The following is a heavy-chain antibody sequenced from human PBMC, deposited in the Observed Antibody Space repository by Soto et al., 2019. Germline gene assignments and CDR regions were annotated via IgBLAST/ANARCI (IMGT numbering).Heavy chain of an antibody. V-gene: IGHV1-69*13. D-gene: IGHD2-21*01. Sequence: SVKVSCKASGGTFSDSGISWVRQAPGQGLEWIGGIIPLFGKSDYRQEFQGRVTLTADESKTTAYMELSSLRSEDSAVYHCAKDRAGDMNIWGQGTLVTVSS. CDR3: AKDRAGDMNI. CDR2: IIPLFGKS. J-gene: IGHJ4*02. CDR1: GGTFSDSG.